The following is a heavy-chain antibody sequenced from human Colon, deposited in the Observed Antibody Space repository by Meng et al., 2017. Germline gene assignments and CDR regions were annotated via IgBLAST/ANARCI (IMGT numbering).Heavy chain of an antibody. D-gene: IGHD2-21*02. CDR2: IYYSGST. Sequence: SETLSLTCTVSGGSVSSGSYYWSWIRQPPGKGLEWIGYIYYSGSTKYNPSLKSRVTISVDTSKNQFSLKLSSVTAADTAVYYCESVEVVTDYYYYYGMDVWGQGTTVTVSS. CDR1: GGSVSSGSYY. CDR3: ESVEVVTDYYYYYGMDV. V-gene: IGHV4-61*01. J-gene: IGHJ6*02.